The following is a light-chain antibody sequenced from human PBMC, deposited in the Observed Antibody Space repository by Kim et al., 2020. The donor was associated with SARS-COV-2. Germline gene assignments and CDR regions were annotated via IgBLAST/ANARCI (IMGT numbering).Light chain of an antibody. CDR3: QQRFNWPIT. V-gene: IGKV3-11*01. Sequence: LSPGEKAPLSCRAGQSVSSTLAWYQQKPGQAPRLLMYDASNRATGIPARFSGSGSGTDFTLTISSLEPEEFAVYYCQQRFNWPITFGQGTRLEIK. CDR2: DAS. J-gene: IGKJ5*01. CDR1: QSVSST.